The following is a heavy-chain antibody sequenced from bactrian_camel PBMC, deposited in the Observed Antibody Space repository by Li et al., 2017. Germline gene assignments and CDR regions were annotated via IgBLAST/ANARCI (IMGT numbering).Heavy chain of an antibody. D-gene: IGHD3*01. V-gene: IGHV3S10*01. CDR2: MVRDGGT. CDR1: AATFRRDA. CDR3: AAIPNAPCPSFFSGTYKY. J-gene: IGHJ4*01. Sequence: DVQLVESGGTLVQPGDSLRLSCVVSAATFRRDAMMWFRQAPGKEREGVAGMVRDGGTTYGDSPKGRFTVSQDDAKNTVYLQMNGLKPEDTAMYYCAAIPNAPCPSFFSGTYKYWGQGTQVTVS.